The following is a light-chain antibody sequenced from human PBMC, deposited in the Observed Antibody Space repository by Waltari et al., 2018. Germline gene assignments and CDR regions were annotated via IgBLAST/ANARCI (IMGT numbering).Light chain of an antibody. V-gene: IGLV4-69*01. CDR3: ETGGHGTWV. CDR2: VNSDGSH. CDR1: SGHSTNV. J-gene: IGLJ3*02. Sequence: QLVLTQSPSASASLGASVKLTCTLSSGHSTNVIAGHQQQPGKGPRFLMKVNSDGSHRKGDDIPDRFSGSGSGPERYLTISSLQSEDEADYYCETGGHGTWVFGGGTKLTVL.